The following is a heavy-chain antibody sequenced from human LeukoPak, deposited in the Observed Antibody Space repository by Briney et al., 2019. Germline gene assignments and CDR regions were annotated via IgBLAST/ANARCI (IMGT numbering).Heavy chain of an antibody. J-gene: IGHJ6*03. CDR2: ISGSGGST. V-gene: IGHV3-23*01. D-gene: IGHD4-17*01. Sequence: ASVKVSCKASGGTFISYAISWVRQAPGKGLEWVSAISGSGGSTYYADSVKGRFTISRDNSKNTLYLQMNSLRAEDTAVYYCARDVGDSQYYYYYYMDVWGKGTTVTVAS. CDR3: ARDVGDSQYYYYYYMDV. CDR1: GGTFISYA.